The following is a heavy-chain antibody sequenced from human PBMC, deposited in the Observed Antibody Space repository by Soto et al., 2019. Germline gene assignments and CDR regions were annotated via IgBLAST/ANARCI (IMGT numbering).Heavy chain of an antibody. J-gene: IGHJ6*02. CDR3: ARPFTMVRGVRYYRMDV. CDR1: GGSISSYY. Sequence: SETLSLTCTVSGGSISSYYWSWIRQPPGKGLEWIGYIYYSGSTNYNPSLKSRVTISVDTSKNQFSLKLSSVTAADTAVYYCARPFTMVRGVRYYRMDVWGQGTTVTVSS. D-gene: IGHD3-10*01. V-gene: IGHV4-59*01. CDR2: IYYSGST.